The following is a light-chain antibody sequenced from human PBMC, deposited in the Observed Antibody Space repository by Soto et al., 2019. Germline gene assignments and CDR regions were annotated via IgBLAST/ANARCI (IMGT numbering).Light chain of an antibody. CDR3: QQYGSSPET. CDR1: QSVSSSY. V-gene: IGKV3-20*01. J-gene: IGKJ1*01. Sequence: EIVLTQSPGTLSLSPWERATLSCRASQSVSSSYLAWYQQKPGQAPRLLIYGASSRATGIPDRFSGSGSGKDFTLTISGLEPEDCAVYYCQQYGSSPETFGQGTKVDIK. CDR2: GAS.